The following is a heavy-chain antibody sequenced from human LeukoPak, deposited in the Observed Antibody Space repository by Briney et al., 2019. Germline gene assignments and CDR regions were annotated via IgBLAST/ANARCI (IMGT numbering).Heavy chain of an antibody. J-gene: IGHJ4*02. CDR3: ARDRGHSSSWSPHTLDY. CDR2: IYSGGST. V-gene: IGHV3-53*01. CDR1: GFTVSSNY. D-gene: IGHD6-13*01. Sequence: PGGSLRPSCAASGFTVSSNYMSWVRQAPGKGLEWVSVIYSGGSTYYADSVKGRFTISRDNSKNTLYLQMNSLRAEDTAVYYYARDRGHSSSWSPHTLDYWGQGTLVTVSS.